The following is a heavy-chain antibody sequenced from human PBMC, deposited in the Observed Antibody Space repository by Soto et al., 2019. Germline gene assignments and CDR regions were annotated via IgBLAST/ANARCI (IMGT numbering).Heavy chain of an antibody. CDR1: GFTFGDYA. CDR2: IRSKAYGGTT. CDR3: SSSWLYYYYYGMDV. V-gene: IGHV3-49*03. J-gene: IGHJ6*02. D-gene: IGHD6-13*01. Sequence: GGSLRLSCTASGFTFGDYAMSWFRQAPGKGLEWVGFIRSKAYGGTTEYAASVKGRFTISRDDSKSIAYLQMNSLKTEDTAVYYCSSSWLYYYYYGMDVWGQGTTVTVSS.